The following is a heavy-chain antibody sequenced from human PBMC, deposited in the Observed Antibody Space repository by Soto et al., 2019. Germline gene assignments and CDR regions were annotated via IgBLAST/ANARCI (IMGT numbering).Heavy chain of an antibody. J-gene: IGHJ3*02. CDR1: GCTFSTYA. CDR2: ISPIFGTA. CDR3: AREIFGVIISGGRDAFDI. V-gene: IGHV1-69*01. Sequence: QVQLVQSGAEVKKPGSSVKVSCKASGCTFSTYAISWVRQAPGQGLEWMGGISPIFGTAKYAQKFQGRVTITADESTCTAYMELSSLRSEDTAVYYCAREIFGVIISGGRDAFDICGQGTMGTVSS. D-gene: IGHD3-3*01.